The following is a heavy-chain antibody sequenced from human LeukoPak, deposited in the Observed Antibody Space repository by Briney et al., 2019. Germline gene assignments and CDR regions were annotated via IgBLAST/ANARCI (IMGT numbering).Heavy chain of an antibody. CDR3: AKGLLDYYDSSGYFDY. Sequence: GGSLRLSCAASGFTFSSYAMSWVRQAPGKGPEWVSAISGSGGSTYYADSVKGRFTISRDNSKNTLYLQMNSLRAEDTAVYYCAKGLLDYYDSSGYFDYWGQGTLVTVSS. V-gene: IGHV3-23*01. CDR2: ISGSGGST. D-gene: IGHD3-22*01. J-gene: IGHJ4*02. CDR1: GFTFSSYA.